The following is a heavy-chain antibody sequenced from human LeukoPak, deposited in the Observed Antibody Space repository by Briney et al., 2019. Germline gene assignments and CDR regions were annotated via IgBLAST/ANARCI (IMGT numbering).Heavy chain of an antibody. Sequence: PGGSLRLSCAASGFTFSSYGMHWVRQAPGKGLEWVAVIWYDGSNKYYADSVKGRFTISRDNSKNTLYLQMNSLRAEDTAVYYCARDFWVYSSSWPTYWGQGTLVTVSS. CDR2: IWYDGSNK. CDR3: ARDFWVYSSSWPTY. V-gene: IGHV3-33*01. J-gene: IGHJ4*02. CDR1: GFTFSSYG. D-gene: IGHD6-13*01.